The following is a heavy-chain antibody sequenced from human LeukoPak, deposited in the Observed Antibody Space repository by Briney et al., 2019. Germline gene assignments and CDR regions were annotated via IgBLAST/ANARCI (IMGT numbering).Heavy chain of an antibody. Sequence: TGGSLRLSCAASGFTVSSNYMSWVRQAPGKGLEWVSVMYSGGSTYYADSVKGRFTISRDNSKNTLYLQMNSLRAEDTAVYYCARDQKETLYYDSSGYYDYWGQGTLVTVSS. CDR2: MYSGGST. V-gene: IGHV3-53*01. CDR1: GFTVSSNY. CDR3: ARDQKETLYYDSSGYYDY. J-gene: IGHJ4*02. D-gene: IGHD3-22*01.